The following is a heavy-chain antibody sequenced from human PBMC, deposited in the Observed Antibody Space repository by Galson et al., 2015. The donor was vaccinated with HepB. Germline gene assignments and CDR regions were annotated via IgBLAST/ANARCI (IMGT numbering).Heavy chain of an antibody. CDR2: IWYDGSNK. V-gene: IGHV3-33*08. CDR3: ASSSMTTVTGDAFDI. Sequence: SLRLSCAASGFTFSSYGMHWVRQAPGKGLEWVAVIWYDGSNKYYADSVKGRFTISRDNSKNQLYLQMNSLRAEETAVYYWASSSMTTVTGDAFDIWGQGTMVTVSS. J-gene: IGHJ3*02. D-gene: IGHD4-17*01. CDR1: GFTFSSYG.